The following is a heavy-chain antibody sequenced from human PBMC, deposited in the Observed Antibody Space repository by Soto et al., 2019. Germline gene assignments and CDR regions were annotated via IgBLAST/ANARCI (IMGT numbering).Heavy chain of an antibody. V-gene: IGHV3-23*01. Sequence: EVQLLESGGGLVQPGGSLRLSCAASGFTFSSYAMSWVRQAPGKGLEWVSAISGSGGDTYYADSVKGRFTISRDNSKNALYLQMSSMRAEDTAVYYCAKGVEGYCSSTSCQAYWSDPWGQGTLVTVSS. D-gene: IGHD2-2*01. CDR2: ISGSGGDT. J-gene: IGHJ5*02. CDR1: GFTFSSYA. CDR3: AKGVEGYCSSTSCQAYWSDP.